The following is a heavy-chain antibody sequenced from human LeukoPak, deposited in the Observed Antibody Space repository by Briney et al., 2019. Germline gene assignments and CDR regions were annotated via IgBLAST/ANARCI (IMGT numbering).Heavy chain of an antibody. D-gene: IGHD6-19*01. CDR1: GFTFSYYW. CDR2: IKNDGSIT. CDR3: ARVGAVAGTFDY. V-gene: IGHV3-74*01. Sequence: HPGGSLRLSCAASGFTFSYYWMHWVRQAPEKGLVWVSRIKNDGSITRYADSVKGRFTISRDNAKNTLYLQMTSLRADDTAVYYCARVGAVAGTFDYWGQGTLVTVSS. J-gene: IGHJ4*02.